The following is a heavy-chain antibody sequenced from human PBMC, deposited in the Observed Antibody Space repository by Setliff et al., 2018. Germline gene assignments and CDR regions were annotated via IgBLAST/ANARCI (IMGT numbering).Heavy chain of an antibody. Sequence: ASVKVSCKASGYIFTGYYMHWVRQAPGQGLEWMGRINPNSGGTNYAQKFQGRVTMTRDTSISTAYMELRSLRSDDTAVYYCARGAAAGYYFDYWGQGTLVTVSS. CDR3: ARGAAAGYYFDY. D-gene: IGHD6-13*01. V-gene: IGHV1-2*06. J-gene: IGHJ4*02. CDR1: GYIFTGYY. CDR2: INPNSGGT.